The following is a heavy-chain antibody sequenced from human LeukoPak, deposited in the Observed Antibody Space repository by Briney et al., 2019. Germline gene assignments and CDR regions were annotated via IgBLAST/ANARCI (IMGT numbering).Heavy chain of an antibody. V-gene: IGHV3-21*01. J-gene: IGHJ4*02. CDR1: GFAFSSYS. D-gene: IGHD1-14*01. CDR2: ISISSSYI. CDR3: ARSDRVPDFISHTAAWFDY. Sequence: GGSLRLSCAASGFAFSSYSMNWVRQAPGKGLGWVSSISISSSYIYYADSVKGRFTISRDNAKNSLYLQINSLRDEDTALYYCARSDRVPDFISHTAAWFDYWGQGTLVTVSS.